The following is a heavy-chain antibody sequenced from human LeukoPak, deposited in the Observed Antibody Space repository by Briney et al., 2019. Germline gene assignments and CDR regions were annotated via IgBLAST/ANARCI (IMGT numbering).Heavy chain of an antibody. Sequence: SETLSLTCSVSGGSISSHYWSWIRQPAGKGLEWIGRIYTSGSTNYNPSLKSRVTMSVDTSKNQFSLKLSSVTAADTAVYYCARDRAAEAARRGLWFDPWGQGTLVTVSS. CDR2: IYTSGST. V-gene: IGHV4-4*07. D-gene: IGHD6-6*01. CDR3: ARDRAAEAARRGLWFDP. J-gene: IGHJ5*02. CDR1: GGSISSHY.